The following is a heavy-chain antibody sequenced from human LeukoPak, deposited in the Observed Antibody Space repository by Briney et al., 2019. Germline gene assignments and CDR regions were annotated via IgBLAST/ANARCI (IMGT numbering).Heavy chain of an antibody. V-gene: IGHV1-8*01. CDR2: MNPNSGNT. Sequence: ASVKVSCKASGYTFTSYDINWVRQATGQGLEWMGWMNPNSGNTGYAQKFQGRVTMTRSTSISTAYMELSSLRSEDTAVYYCARGGVRPNSSDWYNAFDIWGQGTMVTVSS. CDR3: ARGGVRPNSSDWYNAFDI. J-gene: IGHJ3*02. CDR1: GYTFTSYD. D-gene: IGHD3-9*01.